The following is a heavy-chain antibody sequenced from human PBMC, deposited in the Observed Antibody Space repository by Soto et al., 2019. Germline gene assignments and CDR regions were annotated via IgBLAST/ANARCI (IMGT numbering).Heavy chain of an antibody. CDR2: IYYSGNT. V-gene: IGHV4-59*01. J-gene: IGHJ4*02. CDR3: ARGAFDY. Sequence: SETLSLTCTVSGDSISSYFWSWIRQPPRKGLEWIGYIYYSGNTNYNPSLKSRVTMSVDTSKNQFSLKLTSVTAADTAVYYCARGAFDYWGQGTLVTVSS. CDR1: GDSISSYF.